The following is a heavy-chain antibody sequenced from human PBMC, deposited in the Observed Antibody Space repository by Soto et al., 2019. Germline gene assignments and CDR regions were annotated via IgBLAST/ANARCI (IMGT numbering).Heavy chain of an antibody. D-gene: IGHD3-3*01. CDR3: ARDWSGPGNSAYYYYNMDV. Sequence: EVQLVESGGGLVQPGGSLRLSCAASGFIFSNSWMHWVRQALGKGLVWVSRINSDGSSTDYADSVKGRFTISRDNAKNTLYLQMNSLRAEDTALYYCARDWSGPGNSAYYYYNMDVWGKGTTVTVSS. CDR2: INSDGSST. CDR1: GFIFSNSW. J-gene: IGHJ6*03. V-gene: IGHV3-74*01.